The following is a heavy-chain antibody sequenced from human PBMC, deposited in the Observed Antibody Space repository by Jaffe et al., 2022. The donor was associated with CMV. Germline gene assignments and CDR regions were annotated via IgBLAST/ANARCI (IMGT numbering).Heavy chain of an antibody. CDR3: ARDRRFGELFLSDRYYYGMDV. CDR2: ISSSGSTI. D-gene: IGHD3-10*01. Sequence: QVQLVESGGGLVKPGGSLRLSCAASGFTFSDYYMSWIRQAPGKGLEWVSYISSSGSTIYYADSVKGRFTISRDNAKNSLYLQMNSLRAEDTAVYYCARDRRFGELFLSDRYYYGMDVWGQGTTVTVSS. CDR1: GFTFSDYY. V-gene: IGHV3-11*01. J-gene: IGHJ6*02.